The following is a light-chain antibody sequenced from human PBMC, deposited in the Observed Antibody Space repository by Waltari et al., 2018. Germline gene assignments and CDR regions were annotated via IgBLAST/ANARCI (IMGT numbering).Light chain of an antibody. CDR2: GAS. Sequence: EIVLTQSPGTLSLSPGDRATLSCRASQSVSSYLAWYQQKPGQAPRLLIYGASTRATGIPDRFSGSGSGTDFTLTISRLEPEDFAVYYCQQYGSSPGTFGQGTKVEIK. CDR3: QQYGSSPGT. V-gene: IGKV3-20*01. J-gene: IGKJ1*01. CDR1: QSVSSY.